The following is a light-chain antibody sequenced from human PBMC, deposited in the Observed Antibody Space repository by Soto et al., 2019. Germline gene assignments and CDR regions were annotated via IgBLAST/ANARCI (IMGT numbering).Light chain of an antibody. Sequence: DVVMSQSPLSLPVTLGQPASISCRSSQSLVHSDGNTYLNWFQQRPGQSPRRLIYKVSNRDSGVPDRFSGSGSGTDFTLKISRVEAEDVGVYYCIQGTHWPTSGQGTRLEIK. J-gene: IGKJ5*01. CDR1: QSLVHSDGNTY. V-gene: IGKV2-30*02. CDR3: IQGTHWPT. CDR2: KVS.